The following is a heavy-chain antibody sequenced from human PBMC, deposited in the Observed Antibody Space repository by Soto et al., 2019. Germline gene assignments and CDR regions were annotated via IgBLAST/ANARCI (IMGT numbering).Heavy chain of an antibody. CDR3: AKDSATYYYDSSGSNDWYFDL. CDR2: ISYDGSNK. J-gene: IGHJ2*01. CDR1: GFTFSSYG. Sequence: QVQLVESGGGVVQPGRSLRLSCAASGFTFSSYGMHWVRQAPGKGLEWVAVISYDGSNKYYADSVKGRFTISRDNSKNTLYLQMNSLRAEDTAVYYCAKDSATYYYDSSGSNDWYFDLLGRGTLVTVSS. D-gene: IGHD3-22*01. V-gene: IGHV3-30*18.